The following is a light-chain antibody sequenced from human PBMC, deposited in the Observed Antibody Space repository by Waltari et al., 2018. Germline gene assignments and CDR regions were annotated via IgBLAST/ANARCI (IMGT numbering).Light chain of an antibody. J-gene: IGKJ1*01. CDR2: AAS. V-gene: IGKV1-39*01. Sequence: DIQMTQSPSSLSASVGDSVTITCRASQSISSYLNWYQQKPGKAPKLLIYAASSLQSGVPSRFSGSGSGTDFTLTISSLQPEDCATYDCQQSYSTPTFGQGTKVEIK. CDR1: QSISSY. CDR3: QQSYSTPT.